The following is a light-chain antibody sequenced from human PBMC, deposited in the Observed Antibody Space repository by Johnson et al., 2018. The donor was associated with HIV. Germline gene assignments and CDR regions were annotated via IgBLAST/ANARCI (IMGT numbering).Light chain of an antibody. CDR2: ENN. Sequence: HSVLTQPPSVSAAPGQKVTISCSGSSSNIGNNYVSWYQQLPGTAPKLLIYENNKRPSGIPDRFSGSKSGTSATLGITGLQTGDEADYYCGTLDSSLSAHFVVGTGTKITVL. J-gene: IGLJ1*01. CDR1: SSNIGNNY. V-gene: IGLV1-51*02. CDR3: GTLDSSLSAHFV.